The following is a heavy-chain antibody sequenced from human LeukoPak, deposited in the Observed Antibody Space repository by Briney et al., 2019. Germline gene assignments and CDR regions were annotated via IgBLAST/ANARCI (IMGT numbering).Heavy chain of an antibody. CDR1: GFTFSSYS. D-gene: IGHD4-11*01. CDR3: AREVCGDDYSKVNWFDP. J-gene: IGHJ5*02. Sequence: GGSLRLSCAASGFTFSSYSMNWVRQAPGKGLEWVSSISSSSSYIYYADSVKGRFTISRDNAKNSLYLQMNSLRAEDTAVYYCAREVCGDDYSKVNWFDPWGQGTLVTVSS. V-gene: IGHV3-21*01. CDR2: ISSSSSYI.